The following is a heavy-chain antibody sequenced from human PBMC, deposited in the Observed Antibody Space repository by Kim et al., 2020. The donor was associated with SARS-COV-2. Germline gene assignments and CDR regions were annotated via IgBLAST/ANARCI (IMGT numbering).Heavy chain of an antibody. J-gene: IGHJ4*01. Sequence: SETLSLTCTVSGGSISRYYWIWIRQPPGKGLEWIADIYYSGSTNYNPSLKSRVTISVDTSKNQFSLKLSSVTAADTAVYYCARHEAPGDGGSYSADYW. CDR1: GGSISRYY. D-gene: IGHD1-26*01. CDR2: IYYSGST. CDR3: ARHEAPGDGGSYSADY. V-gene: IGHV4-59*08.